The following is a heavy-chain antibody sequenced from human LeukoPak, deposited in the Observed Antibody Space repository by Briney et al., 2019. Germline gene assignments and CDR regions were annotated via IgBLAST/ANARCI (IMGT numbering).Heavy chain of an antibody. CDR2: ISGSGGST. CDR3: AKGYCSSTSCYYFDY. V-gene: IGHV3-23*01. CDR1: GFTFSDYY. J-gene: IGHJ4*02. Sequence: GGSLRLSCAASGFTFSDYYMSWIRQAPGKGLEWVSAISGSGGSTYYADSVKGRFTISRDNSKNTLYLQMNSLRAEDTAVYYCAKGYCSSTSCYYFDYWGQGTLVTVSS. D-gene: IGHD2-2*01.